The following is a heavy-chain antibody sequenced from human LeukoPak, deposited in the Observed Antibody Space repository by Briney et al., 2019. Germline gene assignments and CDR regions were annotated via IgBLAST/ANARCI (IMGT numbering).Heavy chain of an antibody. V-gene: IGHV3-30*02. J-gene: IGHJ6*03. Sequence: GGSLRLSCEASGFTFSNFGMHWVRQAPGKGLEWVTFIRYDGSNKYYADSVKGRFTTSRDNSKNTLYLQMNSLRTEDTAVYYCARGTTPYYYYYMDVWGKGTTVTISS. CDR3: ARGTTPYYYYYMDV. CDR1: GFTFSNFG. CDR2: IRYDGSNK. D-gene: IGHD4-17*01.